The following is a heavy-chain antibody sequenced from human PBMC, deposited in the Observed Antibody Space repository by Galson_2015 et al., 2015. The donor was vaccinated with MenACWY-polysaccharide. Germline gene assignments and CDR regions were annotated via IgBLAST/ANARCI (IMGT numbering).Heavy chain of an antibody. Sequence: SLRLSCAASGFTFTNYAMSWVRQAPGKGLEWVSTISSSGYNTYYADSVKGRFTISGDYSKNTLYLQMNSLSAEDTALIYCAKVTMINRPSPFDYWGQGTLVTVSS. V-gene: IGHV3-23*01. D-gene: IGHD3-22*01. J-gene: IGHJ4*02. CDR1: GFTFTNYA. CDR3: AKVTMINRPSPFDY. CDR2: ISSSGYNT.